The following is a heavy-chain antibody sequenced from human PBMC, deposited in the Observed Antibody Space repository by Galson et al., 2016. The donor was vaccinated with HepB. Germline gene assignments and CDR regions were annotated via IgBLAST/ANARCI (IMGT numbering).Heavy chain of an antibody. D-gene: IGHD3-10*01. CDR3: AKDSSGRKVFTMVRELSSMDV. Sequence: SLRLSCAASGFTFSSYPMSWVRQAPGKGLEWVSGISGSGGSTHYADSVKGRFTISRDNSKNTLYLQMNSLRAEDTAVYYCAKDSSGRKVFTMVRELSSMDVWGQGTTVTVSS. J-gene: IGHJ6*02. CDR2: ISGSGGST. V-gene: IGHV3-23*01. CDR1: GFTFSSYP.